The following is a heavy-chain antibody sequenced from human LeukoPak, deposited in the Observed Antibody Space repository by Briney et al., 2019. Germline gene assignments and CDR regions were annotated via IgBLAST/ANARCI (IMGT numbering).Heavy chain of an antibody. V-gene: IGHV4-4*07. D-gene: IGHD3-16*01. Sequence: PSETLSLTCTVSGGSISIYYWSWIRQPAGKGLEWIGRIYTSGGTNYNPALKSRVTMSVDTSKNQFSLKLSSVTAADTAVYYCARVGDYALKDWGQGTLVTVSS. CDR1: GGSISIYY. CDR2: IYTSGGT. J-gene: IGHJ4*02. CDR3: ARVGDYALKD.